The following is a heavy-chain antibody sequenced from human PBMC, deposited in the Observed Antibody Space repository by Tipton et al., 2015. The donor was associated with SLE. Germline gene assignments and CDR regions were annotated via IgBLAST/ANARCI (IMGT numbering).Heavy chain of an antibody. J-gene: IGHJ6*02. CDR3: ARERHDNIWGSYPHGMDV. Sequence: GSLRLSCAASGFTFSSYDTNWVRQAPGKGLEWLSYMSGSGSAIYYADSVKGRFTISRDNAKNSLYLQLNSLRAKDTAIYYCARERHDNIWGSYPHGMDVWGQGATVTVSS. CDR2: MSGSGSAI. V-gene: IGHV3-48*03. D-gene: IGHD3-16*02. CDR1: GFTFSSYD.